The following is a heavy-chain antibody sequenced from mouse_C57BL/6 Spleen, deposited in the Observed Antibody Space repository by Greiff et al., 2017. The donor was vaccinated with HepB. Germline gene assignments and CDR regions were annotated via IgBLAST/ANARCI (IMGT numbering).Heavy chain of an antibody. Sequence: QVQLQQSGAELVRPGASVTLSCKASGYTFTDYEMHWVKQTPVHGLEWIGAIDPETGGTAYNQKFKGKAILTADKSSSTAYMELRSLTSEDSAVSYCTRRNGHYGSSYGGFAYWGQGTLVTVSA. CDR1: GYTFTDYE. CDR2: IDPETGGT. D-gene: IGHD1-1*01. CDR3: TRRNGHYGSSYGGFAY. J-gene: IGHJ3*01. V-gene: IGHV1-15*01.